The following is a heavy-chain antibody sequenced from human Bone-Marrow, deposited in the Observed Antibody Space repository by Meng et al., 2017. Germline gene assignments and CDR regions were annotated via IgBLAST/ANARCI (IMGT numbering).Heavy chain of an antibody. V-gene: IGHV1-46*01. D-gene: IGHD6-13*01. J-gene: IGHJ1*01. CDR2: VNTSGGRT. CDR1: GYLCISFN. CDR3: ARPEGNSSNWPLHH. Sequence: SGAEVSTHEVSVTYAINTSGYLCISFNVHCVRQAPGKGVEWIVVVNTSGGRTAYEPRFQDRVTMTSEMSTSTFFMELSSFSAEETAVYYCARPEGNSSNWPLHHWGQGTLVTVSS.